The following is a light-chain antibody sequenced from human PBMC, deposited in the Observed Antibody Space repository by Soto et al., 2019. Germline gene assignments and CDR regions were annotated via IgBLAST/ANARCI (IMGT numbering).Light chain of an antibody. Sequence: EIVMTQSPATLSVSPGERATLSCRASQSVSSNLAWYQQKPGQAPRLLIYGASTRATGIPARFSCSGSVTECTHTISSLQSEDFAVYYSQKYKDWPRGTFGQGPKLEIK. J-gene: IGKJ2*02. CDR2: GAS. V-gene: IGKV3-15*01. CDR3: QKYKDWPRGT. CDR1: QSVSSN.